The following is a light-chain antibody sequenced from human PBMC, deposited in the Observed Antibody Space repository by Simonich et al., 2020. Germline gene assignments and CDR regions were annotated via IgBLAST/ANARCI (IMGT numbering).Light chain of an antibody. CDR3: YSTDSSGNHRV. Sequence: SYELTQPPSVSVSPGQTARITCSVDALPKKYAYWYQQKSGQAPVLVRYEDSKRPSGIPERFSGSSSGTMATLTISGAQVEDEADYYCYSTDSSGNHRVFGGGTKLTVL. V-gene: IGLV3-10*01. CDR2: EDS. J-gene: IGLJ2*01. CDR1: ALPKKY.